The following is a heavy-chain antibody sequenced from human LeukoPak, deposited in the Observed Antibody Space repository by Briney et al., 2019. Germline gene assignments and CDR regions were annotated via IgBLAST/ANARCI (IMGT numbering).Heavy chain of an antibody. D-gene: IGHD6-13*01. J-gene: IGHJ6*02. CDR3: ARHIAAAGPLYYYYGMDV. V-gene: IGHV4-59*08. CDR2: IYYSGST. Sequence: PSETQSLTCTVSGGSISSYYWSWIRQPPGKGLEWIGYIYYSGSTNYNPSLKSRVTISVDTSKNQFSLKLSSVTAADTAVYYCARHIAAAGPLYYYYGMDVWGQGTTVTVSS. CDR1: GGSISSYY.